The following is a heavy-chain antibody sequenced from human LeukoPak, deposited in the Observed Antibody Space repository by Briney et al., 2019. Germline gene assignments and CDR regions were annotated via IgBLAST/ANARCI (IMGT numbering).Heavy chain of an antibody. V-gene: IGHV3-11*01. D-gene: IGHD4-17*01. J-gene: IGHJ1*01. CDR3: ATYGDYSSEAECFQH. CDR2: ISSSGSTI. CDR1: GFTFSDYY. Sequence: GGSLRLSCAASGFTFSDYYMSWIRQAPGKGLEWVSYISSSGSTIYYADSVKGRFTISRDNAKNSLYLQMNSLRAEDTAVYYCATYGDYSSEAECFQHWGQGTLVTVSS.